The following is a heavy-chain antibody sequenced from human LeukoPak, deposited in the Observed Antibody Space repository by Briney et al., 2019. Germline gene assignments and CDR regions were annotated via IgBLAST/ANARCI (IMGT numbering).Heavy chain of an antibody. CDR2: MNPNSGNT. Sequence: EASVKVSCKASGYTFTSYGINWVRQATGQGLEWMGWMNPNSGNTGYAQKFQGRVTMTRNTSISTAYMELSSLRSEDTAVYYCARDGAIYLHNLFGYYYGMDVWGQGTTVTVSS. D-gene: IGHD3-10*02. CDR1: GYTFTSYG. CDR3: ARDGAIYLHNLFGYYYGMDV. V-gene: IGHV1-8*01. J-gene: IGHJ6*02.